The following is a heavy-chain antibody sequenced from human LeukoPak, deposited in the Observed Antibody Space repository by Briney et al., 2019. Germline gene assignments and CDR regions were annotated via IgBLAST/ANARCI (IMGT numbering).Heavy chain of an antibody. CDR3: ATSYGSGSYYLDY. CDR1: GYTLTELS. CDR2: FDPEDGET. Sequence: ASVKVSCKVSGYTLTELSMHWVRQAPGKGHEWMGGFDPEDGETIYAQKFQGRVTMTEDTSTDTAYMELSSLRSEDTAVYYCATSYGSGSYYLDYWGQGTLVTVSS. V-gene: IGHV1-24*01. J-gene: IGHJ4*02. D-gene: IGHD3-10*01.